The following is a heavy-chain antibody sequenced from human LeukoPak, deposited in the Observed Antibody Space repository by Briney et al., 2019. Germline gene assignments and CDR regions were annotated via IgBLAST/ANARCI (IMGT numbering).Heavy chain of an antibody. Sequence: QPGGSLRLSCAASGFTFSTYCMHWVRHAPGKGPMWVSRICPDGTVTNYADSVKARFIISRDNARNTVYLQMNSLRVEDTAVYYCVRDFRSADYWGQGTLVTVSS. J-gene: IGHJ4*02. V-gene: IGHV3-74*01. CDR1: GFTFSTYC. CDR3: VRDFRSADY. CDR2: ICPDGTVT.